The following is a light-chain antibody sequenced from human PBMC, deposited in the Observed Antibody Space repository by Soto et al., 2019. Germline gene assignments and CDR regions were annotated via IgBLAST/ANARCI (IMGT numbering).Light chain of an antibody. J-gene: IGKJ5*01. CDR1: QDISTW. Sequence: IPMTQSPSSVSASSGETVTITFRPSQDISTWLAWYQQKPGKAPNLLIYAASTLQSGVPSRFSGSGSGTDFTLTISSLQPEDFGTYYCQEASRSPITFGQGTRLEIK. CDR3: QEASRSPIT. CDR2: AAS. V-gene: IGKV1-12*01.